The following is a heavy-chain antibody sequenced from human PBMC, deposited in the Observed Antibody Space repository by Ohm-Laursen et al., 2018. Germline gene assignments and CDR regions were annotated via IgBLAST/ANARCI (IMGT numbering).Heavy chain of an antibody. CDR3: ARGRRYNWNLKEY. Sequence: GSLRLSCSASGFTFDDHYMDWVRQAPGKGLELDARSRDKANSYTTAYVASVKGRFSISRDDSENSLYLQMNSLRAEDTAVYYCARGRRYNWNLKEYWGQGTLVTVSS. J-gene: IGHJ4*02. CDR2: SRDKANSYTT. D-gene: IGHD1-7*01. V-gene: IGHV3-72*01. CDR1: GFTFDDHY.